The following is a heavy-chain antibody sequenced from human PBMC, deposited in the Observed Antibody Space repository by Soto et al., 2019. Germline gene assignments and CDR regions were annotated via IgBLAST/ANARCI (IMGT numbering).Heavy chain of an antibody. V-gene: IGHV4-59*01. CDR3: AKTSIAARAWFDP. J-gene: IGHJ5*02. CDR1: GGSISSYY. CDR2: IYYSGST. Sequence: ETLSLTCTVSGGSISSYYWSWIRQPPGKGLEWIGYIYYSGSTNYNPSLKSRVTISVDTSKNQFSLKLSSVTAADTAVYYCAKTSIAARAWFDPWGQGTLVTVSS. D-gene: IGHD6-6*01.